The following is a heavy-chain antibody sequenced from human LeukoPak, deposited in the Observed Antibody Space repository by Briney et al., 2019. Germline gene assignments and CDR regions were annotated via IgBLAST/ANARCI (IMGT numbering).Heavy chain of an antibody. CDR3: ARSTMVTAVDY. CDR2: IYPGDSET. CDR1: GYSFTTYW. V-gene: IGHV5-51*01. D-gene: IGHD4-17*01. J-gene: IGHJ4*02. Sequence: GESLKISCKGSGYSFTTYWIGWVRQMPGKGLEWMGIIYPGDSETRYSPSFHGQVTISADKSISTAYLQWSSLKASDTAMYYCARSTMVTAVDYWGQGALVTVSS.